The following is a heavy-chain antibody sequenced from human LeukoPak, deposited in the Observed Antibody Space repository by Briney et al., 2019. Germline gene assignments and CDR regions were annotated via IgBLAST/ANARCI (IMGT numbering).Heavy chain of an antibody. Sequence: SETLSLTCAVYGGSFSGYYWSWIRQPPGKGLEWIGEINHSGSTNYNPSLKSRVTISVDTSKNQFSLKLSSVTAADTAVYYCARRWAYWGQGTLVTVSS. CDR2: INHSGST. CDR3: ARRWAY. CDR1: GGSFSGYY. V-gene: IGHV4-34*01. D-gene: IGHD5-24*01. J-gene: IGHJ4*02.